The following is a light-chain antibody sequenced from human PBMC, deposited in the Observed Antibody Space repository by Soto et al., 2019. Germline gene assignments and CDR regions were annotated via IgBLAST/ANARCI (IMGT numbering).Light chain of an antibody. CDR2: TAT. CDR1: QGISSW. Sequence: MQMSQSPSSVSASVGDSVTITCRASQGISSWLAWYQQKPGEAPSLLIYTATTLQSGVPSRFSASGSGTHFTLTISSLQPEDFATYYCQQAHSFPLTFGGGTKVDIK. CDR3: QQAHSFPLT. J-gene: IGKJ4*01. V-gene: IGKV1D-12*01.